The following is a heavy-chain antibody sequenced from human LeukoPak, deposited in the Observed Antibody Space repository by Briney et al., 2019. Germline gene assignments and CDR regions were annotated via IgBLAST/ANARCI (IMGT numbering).Heavy chain of an antibody. D-gene: IGHD3-3*01. CDR2: ISAYNGIT. J-gene: IGHJ4*02. CDR3: ARGYDFWSGYYLSTWPIDY. V-gene: IGHV1-18*01. Sequence: ASVKVSCKASGYTFTSYGISWVRQAPGQGLEWMGWISAYNGITNYAQKLQGRVTMTTDTSTSTAYMELRSLRSDDTAVYYCARGYDFWSGYYLSTWPIDYWGQGTLVTVSS. CDR1: GYTFTSYG.